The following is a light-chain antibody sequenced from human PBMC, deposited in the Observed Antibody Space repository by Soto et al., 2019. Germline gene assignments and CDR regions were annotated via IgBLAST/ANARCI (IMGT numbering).Light chain of an antibody. J-gene: IGLJ2*01. V-gene: IGLV2-8*01. CDR3: SSSAGTKNMV. CDR1: PSDVGASNY. Sequence: QSALTQPPSASGSPGQSVTISCTGTPSDVGASNYVSWYQQHPGKAPKLMISEVSKRPSGVPDRVSGSKSGNTASLTVSGLQAEDEAAYYCSSSAGTKNMVYGAGTKLTVL. CDR2: EVS.